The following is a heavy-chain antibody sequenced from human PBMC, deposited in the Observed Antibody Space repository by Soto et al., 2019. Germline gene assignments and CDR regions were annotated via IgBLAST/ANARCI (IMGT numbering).Heavy chain of an antibody. CDR3: ARGGRLAWIDY. CDR2: IYYSGST. CDR1: GVSISSGDYY. V-gene: IGHV4-31*03. J-gene: IGHJ4*02. Sequence: QVQLQESGPGLVKPSQTLSLTCTVSGVSISSGDYYWSWIRQHPGKGLEWIGYIYYSGSTYYNPSLKSRVTISVDTSKDQFSLNLSSVTAAEPAVYYCARGGRLAWIDYWGQGTLVTVSS. D-gene: IGHD6-25*01.